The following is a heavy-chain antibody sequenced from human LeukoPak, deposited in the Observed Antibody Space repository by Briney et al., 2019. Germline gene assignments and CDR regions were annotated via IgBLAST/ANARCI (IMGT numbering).Heavy chain of an antibody. D-gene: IGHD4-17*01. CDR3: ARSNDYGDYGVDH. V-gene: IGHV1-18*01. Sequence: ASVKVSCKASGYTFTSYGISWVRQAPGQGLEWMGWISAYNGNTNYAQKLQGRVTMTTDTSTSTVYMELKSLRSDDTAFYYCARSNDYGDYGVDHWGQGTLVTVSS. CDR2: ISAYNGNT. J-gene: IGHJ4*02. CDR1: GYTFTSYG.